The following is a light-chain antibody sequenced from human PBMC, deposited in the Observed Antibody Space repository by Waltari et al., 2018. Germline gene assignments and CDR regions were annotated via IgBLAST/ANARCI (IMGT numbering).Light chain of an antibody. V-gene: IGLV2-8*01. CDR3: SSFAGNNNVV. J-gene: IGLJ2*01. Sequence: QSALTQPPSASGSPGQSVTISCTGTSNDVGAYHYVSGYQQHPSKAPQLLIYAFSMRPSGVPDRFSGSKSDNTASLTVSGLQAEDEADYYCSSFAGNNNVVFGGGTKLTVL. CDR2: AFS. CDR1: SNDVGAYHY.